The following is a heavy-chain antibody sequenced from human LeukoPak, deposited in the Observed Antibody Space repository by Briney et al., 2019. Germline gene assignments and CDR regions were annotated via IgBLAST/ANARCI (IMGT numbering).Heavy chain of an antibody. J-gene: IGHJ4*02. CDR1: GGSISSSAW. V-gene: IGHV4-4*02. Sequence: SETLSLTCAVSGGSISSSAWWSWVRQPPGKGLEWIGEVYHSGSTNYNSFLKSRVTISVDKSKNQFSLKLTSATAAGTAVYYCARDLGSSWFEPLDYWGQGILVIVSS. CDR2: VYHSGST. CDR3: ARDLGSSWFEPLDY. D-gene: IGHD6-13*01.